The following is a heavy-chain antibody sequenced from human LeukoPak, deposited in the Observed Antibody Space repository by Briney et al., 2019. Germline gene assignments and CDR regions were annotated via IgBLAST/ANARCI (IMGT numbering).Heavy chain of an antibody. V-gene: IGHV4-34*01. CDR2: INHSGST. D-gene: IGHD1-20*01. J-gene: IGHJ5*02. Sequence: SETLSLTCAVYGGSFSGYYWSWIRQPPGKGLEWIGEINHSGSTNYNPSLKSRVTISVDTSKNQFSLKLSSVTAADTAVYYCARGTPYNWNNNWFDPWGQGTLVTVSS. CDR3: ARGTPYNWNNNWFDP. CDR1: GGSFSGYY.